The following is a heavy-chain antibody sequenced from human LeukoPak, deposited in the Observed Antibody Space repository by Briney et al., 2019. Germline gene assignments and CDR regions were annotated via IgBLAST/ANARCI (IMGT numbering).Heavy chain of an antibody. CDR3: AREARYCSSTSCYLEGNGFDP. CDR1: GDSISTSNSY. CDR2: IYYSGNT. D-gene: IGHD2-2*01. J-gene: IGHJ5*02. V-gene: IGHV4-39*07. Sequence: PSETLSLTCAVSGDSISTSNSYWGWIRRPPGKGLEWVGSIYYSGNTYYNPSLKSRVTISVDTSKNQFSLKLSSVTAADTAVYYCAREARYCSSTSCYLEGNGFDPWGQGTLVTVSS.